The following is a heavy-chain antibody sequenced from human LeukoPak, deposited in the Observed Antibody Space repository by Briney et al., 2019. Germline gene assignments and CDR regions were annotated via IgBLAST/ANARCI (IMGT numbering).Heavy chain of an antibody. CDR1: GGSISSYY. V-gene: IGHV4-59*01. D-gene: IGHD5-24*01. J-gene: IGHJ4*02. CDR2: IYYSGST. Sequence: SETLSLTCTVSGGSISSYYWSWIRQPPGKGLEWIGYIYYSGSTNYNPSLKSRVTISVDTSKNQFSLKLSSVTAADTAVYYCARGRRDGYNRMDYWGQGTLATVSS. CDR3: ARGRRDGYNRMDY.